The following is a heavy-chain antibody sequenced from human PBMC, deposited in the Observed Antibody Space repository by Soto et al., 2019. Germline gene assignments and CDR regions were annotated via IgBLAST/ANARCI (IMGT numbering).Heavy chain of an antibody. J-gene: IGHJ5*02. CDR3: AHRSRRAAAGYNWFDP. CDR2: IYWNDDK. D-gene: IGHD6-13*01. CDR1: GFSLSTSGVG. V-gene: IGHV2-5*01. Sequence: QITLKESGPPLVKPTQTLTLTCTFSGFSLSTSGVGVGWIRQPPGKALEWLALIYWNDDKRYSPSLKSRLTITKDTSKNQVVLTMTNMDPVDTATYYCAHRSRRAAAGYNWFDPWGQGTLVTVSS.